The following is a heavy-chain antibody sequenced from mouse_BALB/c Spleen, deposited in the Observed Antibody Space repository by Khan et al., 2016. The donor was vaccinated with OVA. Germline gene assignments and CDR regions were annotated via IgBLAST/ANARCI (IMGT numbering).Heavy chain of an antibody. CDR2: IDPFNGST. D-gene: IGHD1-1*01. Sequence: VQLQQSGPELMKPGASVKISCKASGYSFTTYYIHWVKQSHGKSLEWIGYIDPFNGSTTYNQKFKGKATLTVDKSSSTAYMHLSSLTSEDSAVYYCARHGTSSCFAYWGQGTLVTVSA. V-gene: IGHV1S135*01. CDR3: ARHGTSSCFAY. CDR1: GYSFTTYY. J-gene: IGHJ3*01.